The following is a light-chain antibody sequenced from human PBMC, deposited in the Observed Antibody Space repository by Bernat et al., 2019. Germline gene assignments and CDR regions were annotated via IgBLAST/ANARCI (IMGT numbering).Light chain of an antibody. V-gene: IGKV1-5*03. Sequence: DIQLTQSPSTLSASVGDRVTITCRASQRINVWLAWYQQKPGKAPKLLIYTASKLETGVPSRFSGSGSGTEFTLTISSLQPDDSATYYCLQDFTYPRTFGQGTKLEIK. CDR2: TAS. CDR1: QRINVW. J-gene: IGKJ2*01. CDR3: LQDFTYPRT.